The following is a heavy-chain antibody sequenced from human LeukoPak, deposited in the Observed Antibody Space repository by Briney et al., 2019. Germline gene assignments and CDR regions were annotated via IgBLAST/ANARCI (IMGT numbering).Heavy chain of an antibody. CDR3: ARSGRGYSYGYQGNWFDP. Sequence: SETLSPTCTVAGGSLSSYYWGWVRQPPGKGLEWIGYIHYSGSTNYNTSLKSRVTISVETSKNQFSLQLSSVTAADTAVYYCARSGRGYSYGYQGNWFDPWGQGTLVTVSS. D-gene: IGHD5-18*01. J-gene: IGHJ5*02. CDR2: IHYSGST. CDR1: GGSLSSYY. V-gene: IGHV4-59*01.